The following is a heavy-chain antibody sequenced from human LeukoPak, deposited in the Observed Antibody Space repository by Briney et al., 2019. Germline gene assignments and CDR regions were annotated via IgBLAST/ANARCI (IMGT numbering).Heavy chain of an antibody. CDR1: GDSFTNYW. V-gene: IGHV5-51*01. D-gene: IGHD3-9*01. CDR3: ARGDDILTGNHIDY. J-gene: IGHJ4*02. CDR2: IYPGDSDT. Sequence: GESLKISCKGSGDSFTNYWIGWVRQMPGKGLEWMGVIYPGDSDTRYSPSFQGQVTISADKSISTAYLQWSSLKASDTATYYCARGDDILTGNHIDYWGQGTLVTVSS.